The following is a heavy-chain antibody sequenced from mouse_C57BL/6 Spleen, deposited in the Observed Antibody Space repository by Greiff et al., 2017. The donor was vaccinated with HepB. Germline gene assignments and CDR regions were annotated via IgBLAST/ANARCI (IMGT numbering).Heavy chain of an antibody. CDR1: GYTFTDYE. CDR2: IDPETGGT. J-gene: IGHJ2*01. CDR3: TSPFITTVVARDY. V-gene: IGHV1-15*01. D-gene: IGHD1-1*01. Sequence: QVQLQQSGAELVRPGASVTLSCKASGYTFTDYEMHWVKQTPVHGLEWIGAIDPETGGTAYNQKFKGKAILTADKSSSTAYMELRSLTSEDSAVYYCTSPFITTVVARDYWGQGTTLTVSS.